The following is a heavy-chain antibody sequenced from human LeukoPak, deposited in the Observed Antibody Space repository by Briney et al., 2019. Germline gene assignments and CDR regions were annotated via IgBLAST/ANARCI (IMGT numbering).Heavy chain of an antibody. J-gene: IGHJ4*02. Sequence: PGGSLRLSCAASGFTFSSYSTNWVRQAPGKGLEWVSYVSGSTSTINYADSVRGRLTISRDNAKNSPYLQMNSLRAEDTAVYYCARGPGSSGWYFFLDHWGQGTLVTVSS. CDR2: VSGSTSTI. CDR1: GFTFSSYS. V-gene: IGHV3-48*01. D-gene: IGHD6-19*01. CDR3: ARGPGSSGWYFFLDH.